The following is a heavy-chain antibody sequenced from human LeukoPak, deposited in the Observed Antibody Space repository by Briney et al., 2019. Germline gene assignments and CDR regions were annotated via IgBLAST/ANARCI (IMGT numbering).Heavy chain of an antibody. CDR3: ARWYYYGSGSYSYWFDP. Sequence: GGSLRLSCAASGFTFSDYYMNWIRQAPGKGLEWVSYISSSGSTIYYADSVKGRFTISRDNAKNSLYLQMNSLRAEDTAVYYCARWYYYGSGSYSYWFDPWGQGTLVTVSS. V-gene: IGHV3-11*01. J-gene: IGHJ5*02. CDR1: GFTFSDYY. D-gene: IGHD3-10*01. CDR2: ISSSGSTI.